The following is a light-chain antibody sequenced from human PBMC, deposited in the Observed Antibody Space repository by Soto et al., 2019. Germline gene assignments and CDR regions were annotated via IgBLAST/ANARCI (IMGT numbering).Light chain of an antibody. CDR1: SSDVGSYNL. Sequence: QSALTQPASVSGSPGQSITISCTGTSSDVGSYNLVSRYQQHPGKAPKIMINEGSKRPSGVANRFSGSKSGNTASLTISGLQAEDEADYYCCSYAGSSTDVFGTGTKLTVL. CDR3: CSYAGSSTDV. CDR2: EGS. V-gene: IGLV2-23*01. J-gene: IGLJ1*01.